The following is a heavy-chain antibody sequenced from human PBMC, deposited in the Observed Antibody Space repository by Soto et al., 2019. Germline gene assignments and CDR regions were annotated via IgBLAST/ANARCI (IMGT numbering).Heavy chain of an antibody. CDR3: AKNGQPPYYYYGLDV. CDR2: ISGYNGDA. J-gene: IGHJ6*02. V-gene: IGHV1-18*01. D-gene: IGHD2-8*01. CDR1: GYTFTRYG. Sequence: QGQLVQSGAEVKMPGASVKVSCKASGYTFTRYGISWVRQAPGQGLEWMGWISGYNGDANYAQRFQGRVSMTIATSTTTAYMELRTLTSDDTAVYYCAKNGQPPYYYYGLDVWGQGTTVTVSS.